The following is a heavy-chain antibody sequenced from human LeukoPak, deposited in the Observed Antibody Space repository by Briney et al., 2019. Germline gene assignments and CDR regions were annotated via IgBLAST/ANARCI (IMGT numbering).Heavy chain of an antibody. CDR2: INPNSGGT. CDR3: ARGLDKYDYWSGYFLAY. CDR1: GYTFTGYY. J-gene: IGHJ4*02. V-gene: IGHV1-2*04. D-gene: IGHD3-3*01. Sequence: GASVKVSCKASGYTFTGYYMYWVRQAPGQGLEWMGWINPNSGGTNYAQTFQGWVTMTRDTSISTAYMELSRLRSDDTAVYYCARGLDKYDYWSGYFLAYWGQGTLVTVSS.